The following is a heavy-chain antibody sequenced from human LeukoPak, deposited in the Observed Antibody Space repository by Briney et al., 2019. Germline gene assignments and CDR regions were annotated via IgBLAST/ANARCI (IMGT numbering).Heavy chain of an antibody. D-gene: IGHD2-15*01. CDR1: GFTFSSYA. CDR3: AKRSCSGGSCNFDY. Sequence: GSLRLSCAASGFTFSSYAMSWVRQAPGKGLEWVSAIRSDGSITNYADSVKGRFTISRDNSKNTLDLQMNSLRADDTAVYHCAKRSCSGGSCNFDYWGQGTLVTVSS. V-gene: IGHV3-23*01. CDR2: IRSDGSIT. J-gene: IGHJ4*02.